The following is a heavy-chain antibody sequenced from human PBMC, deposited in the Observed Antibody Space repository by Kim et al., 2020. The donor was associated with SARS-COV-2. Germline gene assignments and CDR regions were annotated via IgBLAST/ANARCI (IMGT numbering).Heavy chain of an antibody. V-gene: IGHV3-23*01. CDR3: ARFTYCGDDCFTYYMDV. CDR1: GFTFSGYT. CDR2: LSGNSRSS. Sequence: GGSLRLSCVGSGFTFSGYTMSWVRQAPGKGLEWVASLSGNSRSSYYADSVKGRFTISRDNSKNTLFLQMNSLRAEDTALYYCARFTYCGDDCFTYYMDVWGKGTTVTVSS. J-gene: IGHJ6*03. D-gene: IGHD2-21*02.